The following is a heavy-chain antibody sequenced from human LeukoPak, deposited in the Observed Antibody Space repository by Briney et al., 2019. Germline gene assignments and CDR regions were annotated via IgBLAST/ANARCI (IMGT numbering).Heavy chain of an antibody. CDR1: GFTFSSYW. D-gene: IGHD3-16*01. CDR2: INSDGSST. V-gene: IGHV3-74*01. J-gene: IGHJ4*02. Sequence: GGSLRLSCAASGFTFSSYWMHWVRQAPGKGLVWVSRINSDGSSTSYADSVKGRFTISRDNAKNTLYLQMNSLRAEDTAVYFCARGRHGDYVSLFEYWGQGTLVTVSS. CDR3: ARGRHGDYVSLFEY.